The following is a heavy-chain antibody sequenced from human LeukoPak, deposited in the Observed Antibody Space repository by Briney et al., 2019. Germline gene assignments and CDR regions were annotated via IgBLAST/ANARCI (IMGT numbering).Heavy chain of an antibody. CDR3: ARRAPYSYEWSTLDY. CDR1: TGSISSGVYY. J-gene: IGHJ4*02. D-gene: IGHD5-18*01. V-gene: IGHV4-61*08. Sequence: PSQTLSLTCPVSTGSISSGVYYWSWIRQPPGKGLEWIGYIYYSGSTNYNPSLKSRVTISVDTSKNQFSLKLSSVTAADTAVYYCARRAPYSYEWSTLDYWGQGTLVTVSS. CDR2: IYYSGST.